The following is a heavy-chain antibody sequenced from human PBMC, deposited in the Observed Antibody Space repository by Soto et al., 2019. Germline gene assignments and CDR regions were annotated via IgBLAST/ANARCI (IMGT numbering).Heavy chain of an antibody. J-gene: IGHJ4*02. Sequence: EVQLLESGGGLVQPGGSLRLSCAASGFTFSSYAMSWVRQAPGKGLEWVSAISGSGGSTYYADSVKGRFTISRDNSKKTLYLQMNSLRAEDTAVYYCASDIVVVPAQLVPTTFDYWGQGTLVTVSS. CDR2: ISGSGGST. V-gene: IGHV3-23*01. D-gene: IGHD2-2*01. CDR1: GFTFSSYA. CDR3: ASDIVVVPAQLVPTTFDY.